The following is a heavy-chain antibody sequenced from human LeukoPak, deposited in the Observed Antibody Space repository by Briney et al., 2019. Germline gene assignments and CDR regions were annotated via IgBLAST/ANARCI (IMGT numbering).Heavy chain of an antibody. D-gene: IGHD6-13*01. Sequence: GGSLRLSCAASGFTFSSYGMHWVRQAPGKGLEWVAVISYDGSNKYYADSVKGRFTISRDNSKNTLYLQMNSLRTEDAAVYYCARALGSSWGSPLDSWGQGTLVPVSS. CDR1: GFTFSSYG. CDR2: ISYDGSNK. V-gene: IGHV3-30*03. CDR3: ARALGSSWGSPLDS. J-gene: IGHJ4*02.